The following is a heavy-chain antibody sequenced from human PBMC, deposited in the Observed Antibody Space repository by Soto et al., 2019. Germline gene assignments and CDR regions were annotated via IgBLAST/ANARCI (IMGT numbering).Heavy chain of an antibody. J-gene: IGHJ4*02. CDR2: ITFRGDNT. Sequence: EVQLLESGGGLVQPGGSLRLSCAASGFTFSSYAMSWVRQVPGKGLEWLAGITFRGDNTYYADSVKGRFTLSRDNSRNRLDLQMNRLKVEDTALYYCAKLGTMGVFDNWGQGTLLTVSS. V-gene: IGHV3-23*01. CDR3: AKLGTMGVFDN. CDR1: GFTFSSYA. D-gene: IGHD1-26*01.